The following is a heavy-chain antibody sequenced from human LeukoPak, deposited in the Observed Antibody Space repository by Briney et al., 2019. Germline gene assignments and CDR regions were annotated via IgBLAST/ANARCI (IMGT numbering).Heavy chain of an antibody. CDR1: GYTFTSYY. V-gene: IGHV1-46*01. CDR2: INPSGGST. D-gene: IGHD5-12*01. CDR3: AKVGAILSGYERSDY. Sequence: ASVKVSCKASGYTFTSYYMHWVRQAPGQGLEWMGIINPSGGSTSYAQKFQGRVTMTRDMSTSTVYMELSSLRSEDTAVYYCAKVGAILSGYERSDYWGQGTLVTVSS. J-gene: IGHJ4*02.